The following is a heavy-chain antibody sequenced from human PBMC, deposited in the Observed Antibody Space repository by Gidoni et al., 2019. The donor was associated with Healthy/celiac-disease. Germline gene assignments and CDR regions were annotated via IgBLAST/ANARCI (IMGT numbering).Heavy chain of an antibody. CDR2: INHSGST. V-gene: IGHV4-34*01. CDR3: ARGLLLPVPAAISSTNWFDP. J-gene: IGHJ5*02. Sequence: QVQLQQWGAGLLKPSETLSLTCAVYGGSFSGYYWSWIRQPPGKGLEWIGEINHSGSTNYNPSLKSRVTISVDTSKNQFSLKLSSVTAADTAVYYCARGLLLPVPAAISSTNWFDPWGQGTLVTVSS. D-gene: IGHD2-2*01. CDR1: GGSFSGYY.